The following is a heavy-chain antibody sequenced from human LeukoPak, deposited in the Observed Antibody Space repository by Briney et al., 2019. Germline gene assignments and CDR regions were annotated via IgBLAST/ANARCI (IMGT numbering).Heavy chain of an antibody. CDR2: ISSSGRTI. CDR3: ARIERITIFGVVTDYYYYYMDV. J-gene: IGHJ6*03. D-gene: IGHD3-3*01. CDR1: GFTFSDYY. Sequence: PGGSLRLSCAVSGFTFSDYYMSWIRQAPGKGLEWVSYISSSGRTIYYADSVKGRFTISRDNAKNSLYLQMNSLRAEDTAVYYCARIERITIFGVVTDYYYYYMDVWGKGTTVTVSS. V-gene: IGHV3-11*04.